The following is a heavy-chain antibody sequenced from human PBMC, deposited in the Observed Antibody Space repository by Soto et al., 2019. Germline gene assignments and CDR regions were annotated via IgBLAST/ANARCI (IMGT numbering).Heavy chain of an antibody. CDR1: RFTFSNYA. Sequence: GGSLRLSCAASRFTFSNYAMHWVRQAPGKGLEWVSSISSSSIYIYYADSVRGRFTISRDNAKNSLYLQMNSLRAEDTAVYYCARAPYYYDSSVYWAYWGQGTLVTVSS. V-gene: IGHV3-21*01. CDR2: ISSSSIYI. D-gene: IGHD3-22*01. J-gene: IGHJ4*02. CDR3: ARAPYYYDSSVYWAY.